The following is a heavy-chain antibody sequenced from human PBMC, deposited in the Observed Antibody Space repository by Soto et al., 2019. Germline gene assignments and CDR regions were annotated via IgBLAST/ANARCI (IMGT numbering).Heavy chain of an antibody. CDR3: ARDRLERSEERDYYYYGMDV. D-gene: IGHD1-1*01. V-gene: IGHV1-2*04. CDR1: GYTFTGYY. J-gene: IGHJ6*02. Sequence: ASVKVSCKASGYTFTGYYMHWVRQAPGQGLEWMGWINPNSGGTNYAQKFQGWVTMTRDTSISTAYMELSRLRSDDTAVYYCARDRLERSEERDYYYYGMDVWGQGTMVTVSS. CDR2: INPNSGGT.